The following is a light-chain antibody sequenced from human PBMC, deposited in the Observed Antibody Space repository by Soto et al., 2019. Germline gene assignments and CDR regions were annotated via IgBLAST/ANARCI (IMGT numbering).Light chain of an antibody. CDR1: QGISSY. J-gene: IGKJ4*01. Sequence: DIQLTQSPSFLSASVGDIVTITFRASQGISSYLAFYQQTPGKAPKLLIYAASTFQSGVPSSFSGSVSGTEFTLTISSLQPEDFATYYCQQLNSYPLTFGGGTKVDIK. V-gene: IGKV1-9*01. CDR2: AAS. CDR3: QQLNSYPLT.